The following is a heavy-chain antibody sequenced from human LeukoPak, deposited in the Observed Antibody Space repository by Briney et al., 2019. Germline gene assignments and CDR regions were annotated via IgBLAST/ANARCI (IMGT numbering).Heavy chain of an antibody. Sequence: VASVKVSCKASGGTFSSYAISWVRQAPGQGLEWMGRIIPILGIANYAQKFQGRVTITADKSTSTAYMELSSLRSEDTAVYYCARDPLQKDYGDEDRPFDYWGQGTLVTVSS. CDR3: ARDPLQKDYGDEDRPFDY. CDR2: IIPILGIA. CDR1: GGTFSSYA. D-gene: IGHD4-17*01. V-gene: IGHV1-69*04. J-gene: IGHJ4*02.